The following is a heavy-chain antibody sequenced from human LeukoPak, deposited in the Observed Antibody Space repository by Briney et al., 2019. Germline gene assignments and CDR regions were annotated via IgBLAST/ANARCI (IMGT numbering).Heavy chain of an antibody. CDR1: GGSISPYY. Sequence: SETLSLTCTVSGGSISPYYWSWLRQSPGKGLEWIGYISYSGSTKNNPSLKSRVTISVDTSKNQFSLKLSSVTAADTAVYYCARGWRTSWFSYWGQGTLVTVSS. V-gene: IGHV4-59*12. J-gene: IGHJ4*02. CDR2: ISYSGST. CDR3: ARGWRTSWFSY. D-gene: IGHD2-2*01.